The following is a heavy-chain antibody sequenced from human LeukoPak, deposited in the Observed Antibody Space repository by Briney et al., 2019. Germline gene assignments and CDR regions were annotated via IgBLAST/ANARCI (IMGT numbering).Heavy chain of an antibody. D-gene: IGHD3-9*01. Sequence: PGGSLRLSCAASGFTFSSYAMSWVRQAPGKGLEWVSAISGSGGSTYYADSVEGRFTLSRDNSKNTLYLQMNSLRAEDTAVYYCARERSSILTAYYPFYWGQGTLVTVSS. J-gene: IGHJ4*02. V-gene: IGHV3-23*01. CDR1: GFTFSSYA. CDR3: ARERSSILTAYYPFY. CDR2: ISGSGGST.